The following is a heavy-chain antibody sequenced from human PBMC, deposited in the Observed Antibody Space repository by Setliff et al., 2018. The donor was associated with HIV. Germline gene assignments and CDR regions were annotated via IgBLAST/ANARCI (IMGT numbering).Heavy chain of an antibody. J-gene: IGHJ6*02. Sequence: PGGSLRLSCAASGFTFDDYAMYWVRQAPGKGLEWVSLINWAGSRTFYAESVRGRFTTSRDNSKNFLYLEMNSLRDDDTALYYCAKGYRRSSGWPEYYYYALDVWGQGTTVTVSS. V-gene: IGHV3-43D*04. CDR1: GFTFDDYA. CDR3: AKGYRRSSGWPEYYYYALDV. CDR2: INWAGSRT. D-gene: IGHD6-19*01.